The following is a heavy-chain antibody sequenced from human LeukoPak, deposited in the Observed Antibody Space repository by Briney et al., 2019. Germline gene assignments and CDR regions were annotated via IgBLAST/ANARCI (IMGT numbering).Heavy chain of an antibody. CDR1: GFTFSSYW. V-gene: IGHV3-7*01. CDR2: IKQDGSEK. J-gene: IGHJ4*02. Sequence: PGGSLRLSCAASGFTFSSYWMTWVRQAPGKGLEWVAKIKQDGSEKDYVDSVKGRLTISRDNAKNSLYLQMNSLRAADTAVYYCARGRWGYYYGSGRKGYYFDYWGQGTLVTVSS. CDR3: ARGRWGYYYGSGRKGYYFDY. D-gene: IGHD3-10*01.